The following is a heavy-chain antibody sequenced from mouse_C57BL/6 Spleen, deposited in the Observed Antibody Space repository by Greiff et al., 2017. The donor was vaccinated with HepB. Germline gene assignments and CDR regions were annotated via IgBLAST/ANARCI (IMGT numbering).Heavy chain of an antibody. CDR3: ARGVYWGGAMDY. Sequence: QVQLQQSGAELVRPGASVTLSCKASGYTFTDYEMHWVKQTPVHGLEWIGAIDPETGGTAYNQKFKGKAILTADKSSSTAYMELRSLTSEDSAVYYCARGVYWGGAMDYWGQGTSVTVSS. CDR2: IDPETGGT. V-gene: IGHV1-15*01. CDR1: GYTFTDYE. J-gene: IGHJ4*01. D-gene: IGHD4-1*01.